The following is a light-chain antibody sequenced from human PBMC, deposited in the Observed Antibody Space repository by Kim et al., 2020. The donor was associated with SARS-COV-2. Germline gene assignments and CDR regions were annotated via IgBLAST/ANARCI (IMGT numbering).Light chain of an antibody. V-gene: IGLV4-69*01. CDR2: VNSDGSH. Sequence: ASLGASVKLTCTLNSGHRYYGIAWHQQQPEKGHRYVMQVNSDGSHTKGDGIPDRFSGSSSGAERYLTISSLQSEDEADYYWQTGRVFGGGTQLTVL. CDR3: QTGRV. CDR1: SGHRYYG. J-gene: IGLJ3*02.